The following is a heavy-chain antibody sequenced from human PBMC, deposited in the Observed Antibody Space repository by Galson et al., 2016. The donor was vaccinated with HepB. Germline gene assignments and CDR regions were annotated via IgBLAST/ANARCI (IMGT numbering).Heavy chain of an antibody. D-gene: IGHD2-15*01. V-gene: IGHV4-4*02. J-gene: IGHJ4*02. CDR2: IFHSGST. CDR1: GGSISSYNW. Sequence: ETLSLTCAVSGGSISSYNWWSWVRQPPGKGLEWIGEIFHSGSTNYNPSLKSRVTISVDKFKNQFSLKLSSVTAADTAVYYCARLGYCTGVTCYSPYWGQGTLVTVSS. CDR3: ARLGYCTGVTCYSPY.